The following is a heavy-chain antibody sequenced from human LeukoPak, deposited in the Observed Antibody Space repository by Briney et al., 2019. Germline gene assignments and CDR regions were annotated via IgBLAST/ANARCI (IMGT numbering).Heavy chain of an antibody. V-gene: IGHV1-2*02. J-gene: IGHJ4*02. Sequence: ASVTVSCKASGYTFTGYYMHWVRQAPGQGLEWMGWINPNSGGTNYAQKFQDRVTMTRDTSISTAYMELSRLRSDDTAVYYCARTDSGNQRGVDYWGQGTLVTVSS. CDR2: INPNSGGT. CDR1: GYTFTGYY. D-gene: IGHD1-26*01. CDR3: ARTDSGNQRGVDY.